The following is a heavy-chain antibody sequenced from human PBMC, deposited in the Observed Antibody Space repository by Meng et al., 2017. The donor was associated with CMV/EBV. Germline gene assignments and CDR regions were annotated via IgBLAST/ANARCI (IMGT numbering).Heavy chain of an antibody. V-gene: IGHV4-59*01. CDR3: AGAYYHFWSGYYCAFWFDP. Sequence: GSLRLSCTVSGGSISSYYWSWIWQPPGKGLEWIGYIYYSGSTNYNPSLKSRVTISVDTSKNQFSLKLSSVTAADTAVYYCAGAYYHFWSGYYCAFWFDPWGQGTLVTVSS. D-gene: IGHD3-3*01. CDR1: GGSISSYY. J-gene: IGHJ5*02. CDR2: IYYSGST.